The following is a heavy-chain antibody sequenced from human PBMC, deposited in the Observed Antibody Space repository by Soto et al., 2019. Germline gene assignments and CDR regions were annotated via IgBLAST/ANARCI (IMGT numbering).Heavy chain of an antibody. D-gene: IGHD6-13*01. Sequence: PSETLSLTCIVSGESISGTIYYWGLIRQPPGKGLEWIGSIYYSGSTYYNPSLKSRVTISVDTSKNHFSLKLTSVTAADTAVYYCARPGGSGWFYFDSWGQVSQVTVS. CDR2: IYYSGST. J-gene: IGHJ4*02. V-gene: IGHV4-39*02. CDR1: GESISGTIYY. CDR3: ARPGGSGWFYFDS.